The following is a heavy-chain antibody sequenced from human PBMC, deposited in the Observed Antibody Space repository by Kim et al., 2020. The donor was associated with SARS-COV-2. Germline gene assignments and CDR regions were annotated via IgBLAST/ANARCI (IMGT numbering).Heavy chain of an antibody. J-gene: IGHJ4*02. V-gene: IGHV4-31*03. D-gene: IGHD3-22*01. CDR3: ARRSDYYDSSGFFDY. CDR1: GGSISSGGYY. CDR2: IYYSGST. Sequence: SETLSLTCTVSGGSISSGGYYWSWIRQHPGKGLEWIGYIYYSGSTYYNPSLKSRVTISVDTSKNQFSLKLSSVTAADTAVYYCARRSDYYDSSGFFDYWGQGTLVTVSS.